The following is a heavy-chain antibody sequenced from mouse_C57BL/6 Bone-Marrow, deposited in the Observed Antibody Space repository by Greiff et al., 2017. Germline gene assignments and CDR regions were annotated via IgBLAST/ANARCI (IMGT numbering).Heavy chain of an antibody. CDR1: GFTFSDYY. V-gene: IGHV5-12*01. CDR3: ASYYYGTLFAY. Sequence: EVKLVESGGGLVQPGGSLKLSCAASGFTFSDYYMYWVRQTPEKRLEWVAYISNGGGSTYYPDTVKGRFTISRDNAKNTLYLQMSRLKSEDTAMYYCASYYYGTLFAYWGQGTLVTVSA. D-gene: IGHD1-1*01. CDR2: ISNGGGST. J-gene: IGHJ3*01.